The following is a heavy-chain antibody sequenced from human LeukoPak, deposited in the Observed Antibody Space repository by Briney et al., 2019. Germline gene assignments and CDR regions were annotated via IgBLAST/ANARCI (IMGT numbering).Heavy chain of an antibody. Sequence: SETLSLTCTVSGGSISRYYWSWIRQPAGKGLEWIGRIYTSGSTNYNPSLKSRVTMSVDTSKNQFSLKLSSVTAADTAVYYCARDRDGYDEGDAFDIWGQGTMVTVSS. J-gene: IGHJ3*02. D-gene: IGHD5-12*01. CDR2: IYTSGST. CDR1: GGSISRYY. V-gene: IGHV4-4*07. CDR3: ARDRDGYDEGDAFDI.